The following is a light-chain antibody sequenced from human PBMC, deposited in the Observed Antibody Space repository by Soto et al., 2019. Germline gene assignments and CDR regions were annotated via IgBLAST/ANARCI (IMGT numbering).Light chain of an antibody. Sequence: DIQMTQSPSTLSASVGDRITITCXASQSIGTWLAWYQHRPGEGPKLLIHDASSLESGVPSRFSGSGSGTEFTLTISSLQPDDFAVYYCQQFHNWPPITFGQGTRLEIK. CDR3: QQFHNWPPIT. V-gene: IGKV1-5*01. CDR1: QSIGTW. J-gene: IGKJ5*01. CDR2: DAS.